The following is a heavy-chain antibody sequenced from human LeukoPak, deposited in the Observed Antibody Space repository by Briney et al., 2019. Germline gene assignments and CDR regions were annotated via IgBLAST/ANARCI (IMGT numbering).Heavy chain of an antibody. CDR1: GFTFRNYW. CDR2: IKPDGSEK. Sequence: GGSLRLSCAASGFTFRNYWMNWVRQAPGKGLEWVANIKPDGSEKRYVDSVKGRFTISRDNAKNSLYLQMDSLRAEDTAVYYCARVVGTDEGADYWGQGTLVTVSS. D-gene: IGHD1-7*01. V-gene: IGHV3-7*04. J-gene: IGHJ4*02. CDR3: ARVVGTDEGADY.